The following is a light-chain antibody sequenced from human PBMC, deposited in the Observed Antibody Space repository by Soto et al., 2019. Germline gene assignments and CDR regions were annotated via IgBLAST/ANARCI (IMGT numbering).Light chain of an antibody. CDR1: SSDVGDYNR. V-gene: IGLV2-14*01. CDR2: EVT. CDR3: SLYTSDSTYV. Sequence: QSVLTQPPSVSGSPGQSITISCTGTSSDVGDYNRVSWYQHHPGKAPKLMIFEVTNRPSGISDRFSGFKSGSTASLTISGLQAEDEAEYYCSLYTSDSTYVFGTGTRSPS. J-gene: IGLJ1*01.